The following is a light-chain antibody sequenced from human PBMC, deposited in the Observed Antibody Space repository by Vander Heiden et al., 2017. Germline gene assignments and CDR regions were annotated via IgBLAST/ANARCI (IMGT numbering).Light chain of an antibody. Sequence: EVVLTQSPGTLSSSPGERVTLSCRASQSVRSSFLGWYQQKRGQAPRLLIYGTSSRATGIPDRFSGNGSGTDFTLTVSRLEPEDFAVYYCQQYGSSPITFGPGTKVETK. CDR2: GTS. CDR1: QSVRSSF. J-gene: IGKJ3*01. CDR3: QQYGSSPIT. V-gene: IGKV3-20*01.